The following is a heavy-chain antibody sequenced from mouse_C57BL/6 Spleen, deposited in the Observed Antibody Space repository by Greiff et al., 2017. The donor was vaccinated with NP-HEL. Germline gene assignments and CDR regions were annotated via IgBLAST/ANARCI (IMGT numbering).Heavy chain of an antibody. D-gene: IGHD6-1*01. V-gene: IGHV5-16*01. CDR2: INYDGSST. J-gene: IGHJ3*01. Sequence: EVMLVESEGGLVQPGSSMKLSCTASGFTFSDYYMAWVRQVPEKGLEWVANINYDGSSTYYLDSLKSRFIISRDNAKNILYLQMSSLKSEDTATYYCARLSTEGFAYWGQGTLVTVSA. CDR1: GFTFSDYY. CDR3: ARLSTEGFAY.